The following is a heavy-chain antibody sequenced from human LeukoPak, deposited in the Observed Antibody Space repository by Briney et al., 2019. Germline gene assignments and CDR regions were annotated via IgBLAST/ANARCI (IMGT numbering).Heavy chain of an antibody. CDR3: ARGARRRFDF. Sequence: GGSLRLSCVGSGFTFTTTTMSWVRQAPGKGLEWVASMKEDGSEERYVDSVKGRFTISRDNAKNSLFLQLDSLRVEDTALYYGARGARRRFDFWGQGSLVTVSS. V-gene: IGHV3-7*01. CDR1: GFTFTTTT. CDR2: MKEDGSEE. D-gene: IGHD6-6*01. J-gene: IGHJ4*02.